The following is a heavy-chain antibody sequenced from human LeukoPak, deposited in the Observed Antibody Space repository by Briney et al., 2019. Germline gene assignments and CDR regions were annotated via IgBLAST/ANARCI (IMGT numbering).Heavy chain of an antibody. J-gene: IGHJ4*02. V-gene: IGHV4-4*07. CDR2: IYTSGST. D-gene: IGHD1-26*01. CDR3: ARVVRSDSGSFLDY. CDR1: GGSISSYY. Sequence: PSETLSLTCTVSGGSISSYYSSWLRQPAGKGLEWIGRIYTSGSTNYNPSLKSRVTMSVDTSKNQFSLKLSSVTAADTAVYYCARVVRSDSGSFLDYWGQGTLVTVSS.